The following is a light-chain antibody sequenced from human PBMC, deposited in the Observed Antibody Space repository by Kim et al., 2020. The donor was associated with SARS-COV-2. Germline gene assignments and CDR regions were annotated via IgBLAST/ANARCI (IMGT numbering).Light chain of an antibody. J-gene: IGKJ2*01. CDR2: DAS. CDR1: QDISNY. V-gene: IGKV1-33*01. Sequence: SASVGDRVTITCQARQDISNYLNWYQQKPGKAPKLLIYDASNLETGVPSRFSGSGSGTDFTFTISSRQPEEIATYYCQQYDNLPRTFGQGTKLEI. CDR3: QQYDNLPRT.